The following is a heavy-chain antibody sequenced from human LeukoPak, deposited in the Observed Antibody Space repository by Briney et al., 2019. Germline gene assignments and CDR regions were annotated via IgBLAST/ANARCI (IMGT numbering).Heavy chain of an antibody. CDR3: ARVVYDFWSGYLPGGYYYYYMDV. CDR1: GFTFSSYG. Sequence: QPGRSLRLSCAASGFTFSSYGMHWVRQAPGKGLERVAVIWYDGSNKYYADSVKGRFTISRDNSKNTLYLQMNSLRAEDTAVYYCARVVYDFWSGYLPGGYYYYYMDVWGKGTTVTVSS. V-gene: IGHV3-33*01. D-gene: IGHD3-3*01. J-gene: IGHJ6*03. CDR2: IWYDGSNK.